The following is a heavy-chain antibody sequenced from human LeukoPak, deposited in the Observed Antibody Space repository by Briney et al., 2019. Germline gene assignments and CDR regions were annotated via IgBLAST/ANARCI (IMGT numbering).Heavy chain of an antibody. D-gene: IGHD1-1*01. Sequence: GGSLRLSCEASGFTFSSYWMSWVRQTPGKGLEWVANIKHDGSEKYYVDSVKGRFTVSRDNAKNSLYLQMNSLRVEDTAVYFCTRGSTGYWGQGTLVTVSS. CDR1: GFTFSSYW. CDR2: IKHDGSEK. V-gene: IGHV3-7*04. J-gene: IGHJ4*02. CDR3: TRGSTGY.